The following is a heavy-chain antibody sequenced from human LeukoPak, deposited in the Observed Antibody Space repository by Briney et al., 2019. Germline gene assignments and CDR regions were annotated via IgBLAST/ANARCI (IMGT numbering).Heavy chain of an antibody. CDR2: IYYSGST. J-gene: IGHJ4*02. Sequence: SETLSLTCTVSGVSISSGGYYWSWIRQHPGKGLEWIGYIYYSGSTYYNPSLKSRVTISVDTSKNQFSLKLSSVTAADTAVYYCARSAIHYYDSSGSFDYWGQGTLVTVSS. CDR1: GVSISSGGYY. CDR3: ARSAIHYYDSSGSFDY. V-gene: IGHV4-31*03. D-gene: IGHD3-22*01.